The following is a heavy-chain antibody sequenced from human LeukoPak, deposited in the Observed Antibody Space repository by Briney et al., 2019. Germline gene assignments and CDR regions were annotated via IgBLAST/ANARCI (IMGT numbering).Heavy chain of an antibody. CDR3: AREPNDFWSGYPIDY. V-gene: IGHV4-59*12. D-gene: IGHD3-3*01. CDR1: GGSISSYY. J-gene: IGHJ4*02. CDR2: IYYSGST. Sequence: DPSETLSLTCTVSGGSISSYYWSWIRQPPGKGLEWIGYIYYSGSTNYNPSLKSRVTISVDRSKNQFSLKLSSVTAADTAVYYCAREPNDFWSGYPIDYWGQGTLVTVSS.